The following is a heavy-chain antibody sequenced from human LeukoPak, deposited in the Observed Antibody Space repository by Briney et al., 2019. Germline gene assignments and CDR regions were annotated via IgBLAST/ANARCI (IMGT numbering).Heavy chain of an antibody. Sequence: PGGALRLSHAASGFTLNSYSMNWVPQAPGKGREGVSSISGISCNIYYADSVKGRFTIYRDNAKNSLYLKMNSLRAEDTAVYYCARDVTHGEAYWGQGTLVTVSS. CDR1: GFTLNSYS. J-gene: IGHJ4*02. D-gene: IGHD4-17*01. CDR2: ISGISCNI. V-gene: IGHV3-21*01. CDR3: ARDVTHGEAY.